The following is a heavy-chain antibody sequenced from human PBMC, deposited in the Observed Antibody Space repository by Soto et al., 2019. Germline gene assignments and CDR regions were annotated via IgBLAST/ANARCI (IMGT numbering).Heavy chain of an antibody. CDR2: FYYGGSP. J-gene: IGHJ4*02. Sequence: QLQLQEPGPGLVKPSETLPLTCSVSGGSISSSGYNWGWIRQPPGKGLEWIGSFYYGGSPYYNPSLKSRVTISVDTSKNQFSLNLRSVTAADTAVYYCARLPLRRTREDVDYWGQGTLAAVSS. CDR3: ARLPLRRTREDVDY. D-gene: IGHD4-17*01. CDR1: GGSISSSGYN. V-gene: IGHV4-39*01.